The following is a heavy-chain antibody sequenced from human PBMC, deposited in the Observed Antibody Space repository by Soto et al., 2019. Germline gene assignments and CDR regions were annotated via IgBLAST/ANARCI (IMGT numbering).Heavy chain of an antibody. CDR2: ISATGTT. Sequence: QVQLQESGPGLVEPSETLSLTCTVSGDSMTNYYWSWIRQSADKGLEWIGRISATGTTTYIPSLNSRITLSVDTSKSQFSLNLKFVTAADTAVYFCARDQSGAADLCVQGTMVTVS. J-gene: IGHJ3*01. D-gene: IGHD7-27*01. V-gene: IGHV4-4*07. CDR1: GDSMTNYY. CDR3: ARDQSGAADL.